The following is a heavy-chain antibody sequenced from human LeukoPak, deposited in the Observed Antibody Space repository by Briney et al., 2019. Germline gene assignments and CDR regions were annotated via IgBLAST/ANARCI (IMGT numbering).Heavy chain of an antibody. V-gene: IGHV1-69*05. CDR1: GGTFSRKA. CDR2: IVPIFGRA. D-gene: IGHD3-10*01. CDR3: ASGGASSHSIMDV. J-gene: IGHJ6*03. Sequence: GASVKVSCKASGGTFSRKAFSWVRQAPGQGLEWMGGIVPIFGRANYAQKFQGSVTITTDESTSTAYMELNSLRSEDTAVYYCASGGASSHSIMDVWGKGTTVTVSS.